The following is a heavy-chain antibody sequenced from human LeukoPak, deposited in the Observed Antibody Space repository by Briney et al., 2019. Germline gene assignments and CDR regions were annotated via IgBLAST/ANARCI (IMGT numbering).Heavy chain of an antibody. CDR3: AKVQVSLAVAGSLTRYFDY. CDR2: ISGSGGST. CDR1: GFTFSSYA. Sequence: PGGSLRLSCAASGFTFSSYAMSWVRQAPGKGLGWVSAISGSGGSTYYADSVKGRFTISRDNSKNTLYLQMNSLRAEDTAVYYCAKVQVSLAVAGSLTRYFDYWGQGTLVTVSS. J-gene: IGHJ4*02. D-gene: IGHD6-19*01. V-gene: IGHV3-23*01.